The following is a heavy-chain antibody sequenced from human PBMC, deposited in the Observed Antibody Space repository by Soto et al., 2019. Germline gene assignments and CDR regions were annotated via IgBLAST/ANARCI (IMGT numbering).Heavy chain of an antibody. J-gene: IGHJ5*02. D-gene: IGHD3-3*01. CDR1: GGSISSYY. V-gene: IGHV4-59*01. Sequence: SETLSLTCTVSGGSISSYYWSWIRQPPGKGLEWIGYIYYSGSTNYNPSLKSRVTISVVTSKNQFSLKLSSVTAADTAVYYCARDRGPGYDFWSGYPTRGGFEPWGQGTLVTVSS. CDR2: IYYSGST. CDR3: ARDRGPGYDFWSGYPTRGGFEP.